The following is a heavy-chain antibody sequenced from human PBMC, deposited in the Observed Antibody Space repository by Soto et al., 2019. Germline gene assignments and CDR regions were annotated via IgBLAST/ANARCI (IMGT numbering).Heavy chain of an antibody. V-gene: IGHV3-74*01. CDR1: GFTFSGSW. CDR2: VNEWGTDS. D-gene: IGHD6-19*01. Sequence: EVQLVESGGGLVQPGGSLRLSCVASGFTFSGSWMHWVRQAPGKGLVWVSRVNEWGTDSNYADSVKGRFTISRDNAKNTVHLQMIGLRAEDTAVYYCARVAVVTRGIDYWGQGTLVTVSS. CDR3: ARVAVVTRGIDY. J-gene: IGHJ4*02.